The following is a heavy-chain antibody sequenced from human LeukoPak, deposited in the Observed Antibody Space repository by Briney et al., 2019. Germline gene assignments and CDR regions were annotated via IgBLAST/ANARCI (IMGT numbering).Heavy chain of an antibody. CDR1: GFTFSSYA. Sequence: GGSLRLSCAASGFTFSSYAMSWVRQAPGKGLEWVSAISGSGGSTYYADSVKGRFTISRDNSKNTLYLQMNSVGAEDAAVYYCAKSLLTGYWYYFDYWGQGTLVTVSS. CDR2: ISGSGGST. J-gene: IGHJ4*02. V-gene: IGHV3-23*01. CDR3: AKSLLTGYWYYFDY. D-gene: IGHD3-9*01.